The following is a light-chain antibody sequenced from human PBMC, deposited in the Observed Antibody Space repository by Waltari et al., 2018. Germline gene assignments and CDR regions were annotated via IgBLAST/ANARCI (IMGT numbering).Light chain of an antibody. CDR3: QSFDIRLSGGVV. CDR2: GNN. CDR1: SSNLGAGHD. J-gene: IGLJ3*02. V-gene: IGLV1-40*01. Sequence: QSVLTQPPSMSGAPGQRVTISCTGTSSNLGAGHDVHWYQVFPGTAPKLPIYGNNNRPSGVPDRFSGSKSDTSASLAIGGLQAEDEADYYCQSFDIRLSGGVVFGGGTKVTVL.